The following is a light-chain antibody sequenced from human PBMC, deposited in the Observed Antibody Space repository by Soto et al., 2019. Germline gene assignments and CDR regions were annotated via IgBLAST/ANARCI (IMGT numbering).Light chain of an antibody. J-gene: IGKJ1*01. V-gene: IGKV4-1*01. Sequence: DIVMTQSPDSLAVSLGERATITCKSSQSVLFTSNNKNFLAWYQHNAGQPPKLIVNWASSREVGVADRFSGRASATHVTLTISSLQAEDVAMYYCQQYDKTPTFGRRTKVEVK. CDR1: QSVLFTSNNKNF. CDR2: WAS. CDR3: QQYDKTPT.